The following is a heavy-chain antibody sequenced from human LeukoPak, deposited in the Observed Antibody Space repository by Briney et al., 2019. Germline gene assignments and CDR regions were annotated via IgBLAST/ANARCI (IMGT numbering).Heavy chain of an antibody. D-gene: IGHD3-10*01. J-gene: IGHJ3*02. CDR3: ARDHPGGDAFDI. CDR1: GGSISSYY. Sequence: SETLSLTCTVSGGSISSYYWSWIRQPPGKGLERIGYIYYSGSTNYNPSLKSRVTISVDTSKNQFSLKLSSVTAADTAVYYCARDHPGGDAFDIWGQGTMVTVSS. CDR2: IYYSGST. V-gene: IGHV4-59*01.